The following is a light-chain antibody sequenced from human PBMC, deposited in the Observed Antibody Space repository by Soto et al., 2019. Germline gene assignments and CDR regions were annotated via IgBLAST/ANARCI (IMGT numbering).Light chain of an antibody. CDR1: SSDVGNYNL. CDR3: CSYAGSSAV. Sequence: QSALTQPASVSGSPGQSITISCTGTSSDVGNYNLVSWYQQHPGKAPKLMIYEVTKRPSGVSNRFSGSKSGNTASLTISGLQAEDEADYYCCSYAGSSAVFIGGTSSPS. V-gene: IGLV2-23*02. J-gene: IGLJ2*01. CDR2: EVT.